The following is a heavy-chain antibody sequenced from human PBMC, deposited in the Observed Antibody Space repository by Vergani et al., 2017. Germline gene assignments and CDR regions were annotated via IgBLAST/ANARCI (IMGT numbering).Heavy chain of an antibody. CDR2: IIPIFGTA. Sequence: QVQLVQSGAEVKKPGSSVKVSCKASGGTFSSYAISWVRQAPGQGLEWMGGIIPIFGTANYAQKFQGRVTSTADESTSTAYRELRSLRSEDTAVYDGARDPRDCSRTSCWGDWDVDLWGRGTLVTVSS. D-gene: IGHD2-2*01. V-gene: IGHV1-69*13. CDR3: ARDPRDCSRTSCWGDWDVDL. CDR1: GGTFSSYA. J-gene: IGHJ2*01.